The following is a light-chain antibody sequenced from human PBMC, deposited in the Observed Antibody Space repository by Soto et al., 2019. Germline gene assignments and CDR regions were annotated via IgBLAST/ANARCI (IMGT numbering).Light chain of an antibody. CDR1: QSVSSN. CDR3: QQYNNCPWT. Sequence: EIVMTQSPATLSVSPGERATLSCRASQSVSSNLAWYQQKPGQAPRLLIYGGSTRATGIPARFSGSGSGTEFTLTISSLQSEDFAVYYCQQYNNCPWTFGQGTKVEIK. V-gene: IGKV3-15*01. CDR2: GGS. J-gene: IGKJ1*01.